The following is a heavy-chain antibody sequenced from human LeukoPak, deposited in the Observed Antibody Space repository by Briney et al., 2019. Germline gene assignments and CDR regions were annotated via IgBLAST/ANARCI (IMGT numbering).Heavy chain of an antibody. CDR2: INGGGVNT. V-gene: IGHV3-23*01. CDR3: AKDLYSNYGPADY. J-gene: IGHJ4*02. CDR1: GFTFSSYA. D-gene: IGHD4-11*01. Sequence: PGGSLRLSCAASGFTFSSYAMSWVRQAPGKGLEWVSTINGGGVNTHYADSVGGRFTISRDNSKNTLFLQMNSLREEDTAVYYCAKDLYSNYGPADYWGQGNLVTVSS.